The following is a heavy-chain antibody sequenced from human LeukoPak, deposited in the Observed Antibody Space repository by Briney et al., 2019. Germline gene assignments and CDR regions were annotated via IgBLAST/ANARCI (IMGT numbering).Heavy chain of an antibody. V-gene: IGHV4-39*07. J-gene: IGHJ4*02. Sequence: SETLSLTCTVSGGSISSSSYYWGWIRQPPGKGLEWIGSIYYSGSTYYNPSLESRVTISVDTSKNQFSLKLSSVTAADTAVYYCARRDYYDSSGYYGNWGQGTLVTVSS. CDR1: GGSISSSSYY. D-gene: IGHD3-22*01. CDR2: IYYSGST. CDR3: ARRDYYDSSGYYGN.